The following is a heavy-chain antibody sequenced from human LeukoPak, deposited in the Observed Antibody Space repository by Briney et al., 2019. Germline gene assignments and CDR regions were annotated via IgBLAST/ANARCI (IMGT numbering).Heavy chain of an antibody. V-gene: IGHV3-23*01. CDR2: ILHNGDST. CDR1: GFTCSTYV. CDR3: ARGDYFDSSGYRKEFDY. Sequence: GGSLRLSCAASGFTCSTYVMSWVRQAPGEGLEWLSLILHNGDSTYYADSVKGRFPISRDNSKNTLYLQMNSLRAEDTAVYYCARGDYFDSSGYRKEFDYWGQGTPVTVSS. D-gene: IGHD3-22*01. J-gene: IGHJ4*02.